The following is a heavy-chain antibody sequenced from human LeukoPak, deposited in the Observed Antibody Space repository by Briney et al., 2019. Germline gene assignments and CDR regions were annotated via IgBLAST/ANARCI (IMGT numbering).Heavy chain of an antibody. CDR1: GCSISSYY. CDR3: ARGPSGYSGYEFDY. J-gene: IGHJ4*02. Sequence: SETLSLTCTVSGCSISSYYWSWLRQPPGKGLEWIAYIYYSGSTSYNPSLKSRVTISVDTSKNQFTLKLSSVTAADTAEYYCARGPSGYSGYEFDYWGQGTLVTVSS. CDR2: IYYSGST. D-gene: IGHD5-12*01. V-gene: IGHV4-59*01.